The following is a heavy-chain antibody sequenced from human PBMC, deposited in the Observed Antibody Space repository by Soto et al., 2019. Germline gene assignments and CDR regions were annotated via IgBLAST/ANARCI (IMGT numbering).Heavy chain of an antibody. CDR2: IWYDGSKK. Sequence: GGSLRLSCAASRFTFSNYGMHWVRQAPGKGLEWVAVIWYDGSKKYYADSVEGRFTISRDNSKNTLYLQMSSLRAEDTAVYYCARDRLDCSTTSCYIPFDYWGQGTLVTVSS. CDR1: RFTFSNYG. J-gene: IGHJ4*02. V-gene: IGHV3-33*01. CDR3: ARDRLDCSTTSCYIPFDY. D-gene: IGHD2-2*02.